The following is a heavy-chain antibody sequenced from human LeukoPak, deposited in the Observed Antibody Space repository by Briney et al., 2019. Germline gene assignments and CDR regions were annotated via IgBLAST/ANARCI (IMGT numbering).Heavy chain of an antibody. CDR3: ARDYGDYAYCYYYFMDV. J-gene: IGHJ6*03. CDR2: IYTSGST. Sequence: PSETLSLTCTVSGGSISSYYWSWIRQPAGKGLEWIGRIYTSGSTNYNPSLKSRVTMSVDTSKNQFSLKLSSVTAADTAVYYCARDYGDYAYCYYYFMDVWGKGTTVTVSS. D-gene: IGHD4-17*01. CDR1: GGSISSYY. V-gene: IGHV4-4*07.